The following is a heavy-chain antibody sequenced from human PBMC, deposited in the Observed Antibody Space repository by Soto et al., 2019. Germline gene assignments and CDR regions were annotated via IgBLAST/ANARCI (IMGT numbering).Heavy chain of an antibody. CDR2: IYYSGST. Sequence: PSDTLSLTYTVACCSISSSSYYWGCIRQPPGKGLELIGSIYYSGSTYYNPSLKSRVTISVDTSKNQFSLKLSSVTAADTAVYYCARHAAAAGHRLDPWGQGTLVTVSS. V-gene: IGHV4-39*01. D-gene: IGHD6-13*01. CDR3: ARHAAAAGHRLDP. J-gene: IGHJ5*02. CDR1: CCSISSSSYY.